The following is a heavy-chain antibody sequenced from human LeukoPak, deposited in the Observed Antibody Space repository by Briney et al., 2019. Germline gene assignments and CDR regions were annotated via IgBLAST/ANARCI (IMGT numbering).Heavy chain of an antibody. J-gene: IGHJ4*02. CDR3: ARGGMEGSSWWGVAFYIDY. CDR2: INHSGST. V-gene: IGHV4-34*01. Sequence: SETLSLTCAVYGGSFSGYYWSWIRQPPGKGLEWIGEINHSGSTNYNPSLKSRVTISVDTSKNQFSLKLSSVTAADTAVYYCARGGMEGSSWWGVAFYIDYWGQGTLVTVSS. D-gene: IGHD6-13*01. CDR1: GGSFSGYY.